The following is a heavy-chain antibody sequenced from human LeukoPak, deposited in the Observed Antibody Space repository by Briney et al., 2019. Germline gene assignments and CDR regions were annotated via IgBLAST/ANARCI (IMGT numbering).Heavy chain of an antibody. CDR3: ARFSGSSNFDY. CDR2: IYPNSGGT. J-gene: IGHJ4*02. V-gene: IGHV1-2*02. D-gene: IGHD1-26*01. CDR1: GYTFSGYF. Sequence: ASVKVSCRACGYTFSGYFMHWVRQAPGQGLEWMGWIYPNSGGTKYAQKFQGRVTMTRDTSISTIYMELSSLRSDDTAVYYCARFSGSSNFDYWGQGTLVTVSS.